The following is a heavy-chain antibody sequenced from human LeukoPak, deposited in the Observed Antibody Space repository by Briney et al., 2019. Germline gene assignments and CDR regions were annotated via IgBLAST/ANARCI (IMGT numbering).Heavy chain of an antibody. Sequence: GGSLRLSCAASGFTFSSYMNWVRQAPGKGLEWVSSISSTSSYIYYADSVKGRFTISRDNAKNSLYLQMNSLRADDTAVYYCARDLRGNRDAFDIWGQGTMVTVSS. V-gene: IGHV3-21*01. CDR2: ISSTSSYI. D-gene: IGHD1-14*01. CDR3: ARDLRGNRDAFDI. J-gene: IGHJ3*02. CDR1: GFTFSSY.